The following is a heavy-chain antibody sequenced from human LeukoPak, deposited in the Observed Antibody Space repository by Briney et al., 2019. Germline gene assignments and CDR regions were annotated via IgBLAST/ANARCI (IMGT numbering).Heavy chain of an antibody. CDR3: ARGVYGNDAFDI. V-gene: IGHV3-21*01. Sequence: GGSLRLSCAASAFTISSYSMNWVRQAPGKGLEWGSSISSSSSYIYYADSVKGRFTISRDNAKNSLYLQMNSLRAEDTAVYYCARGVYGNDAFDIWGQGTMVTVSS. D-gene: IGHD5/OR15-5a*01. CDR1: AFTISSYS. J-gene: IGHJ3*02. CDR2: ISSSSSYI.